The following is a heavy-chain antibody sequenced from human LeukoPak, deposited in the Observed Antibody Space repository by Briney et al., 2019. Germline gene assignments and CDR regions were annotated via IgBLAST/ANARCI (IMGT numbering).Heavy chain of an antibody. J-gene: IGHJ4*02. CDR2: ISDNGGST. CDR3: ARIWGRDGDDDLLDC. CDR1: GFDLNDYC. Sequence: GGSRTPPSHLAGFDLNDYCMGWVSQAPGKGLEWVSIISDNGGSTYYADSVKGRFTISRDNSKNTVYLQMHRLRAEDTAIYYCARIWGRDGDDDLLDCWGQGTLVTVSS. V-gene: IGHV3-23*01. D-gene: IGHD3-16*01.